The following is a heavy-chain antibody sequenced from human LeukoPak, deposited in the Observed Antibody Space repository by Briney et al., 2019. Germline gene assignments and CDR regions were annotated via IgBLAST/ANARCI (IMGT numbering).Heavy chain of an antibody. D-gene: IGHD3-16*01. Sequence: ASVKCSCKASGYTFTGYYMHWVRQAPGQGLEWMGWINPNSGGTNYAQKFQGRVTMTRDTSISTAYMDLSRLRSDDTAVYYCARDNYNWGNDYWGQGTLVTVSS. J-gene: IGHJ4*02. CDR3: ARDNYNWGNDY. CDR2: INPNSGGT. V-gene: IGHV1-2*02. CDR1: GYTFTGYY.